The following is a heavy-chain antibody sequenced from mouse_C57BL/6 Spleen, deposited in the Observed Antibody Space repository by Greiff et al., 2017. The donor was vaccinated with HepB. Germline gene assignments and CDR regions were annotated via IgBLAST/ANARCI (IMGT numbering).Heavy chain of an antibody. Sequence: QVQLQQSGAELVKPGASVKISCKASGYAFSSYWMNWVKQRPGKGLEWIGQIYPGDGDTNYNGKFKGKATLTADKSSSTAYMQLSSLTSEDSAVYFCARRNYGSSYGENYFDYWGQGTTLTVSS. CDR1: GYAFSSYW. V-gene: IGHV1-80*01. CDR2: IYPGDGDT. CDR3: ARRNYGSSYGENYFDY. J-gene: IGHJ2*01. D-gene: IGHD1-1*01.